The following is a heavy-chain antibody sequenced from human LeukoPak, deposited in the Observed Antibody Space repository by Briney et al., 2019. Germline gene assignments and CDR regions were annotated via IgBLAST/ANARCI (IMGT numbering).Heavy chain of an antibody. D-gene: IGHD5-18*01. J-gene: IGHJ4*02. CDR2: ISWNSGSI. V-gene: IGHV3-9*01. Sequence: GGSLRLSCAASGFTFDDYAMHWVRQAPGKGLEWVSGISWNSGSIGYADSVKGRFTISRDNAKNSLYLQMNSLRAEDTAVYYCARVGYSYGYGYFDYWGQGTLVTVSS. CDR1: GFTFDDYA. CDR3: ARVGYSYGYGYFDY.